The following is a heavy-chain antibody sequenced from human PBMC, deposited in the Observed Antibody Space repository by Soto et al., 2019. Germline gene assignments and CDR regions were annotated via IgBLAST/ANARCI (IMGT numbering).Heavy chain of an antibody. J-gene: IGHJ4*02. CDR1: GGTLNNYA. D-gene: IGHD3-3*01. CDR3: ATDSNYDVSNSF. Sequence: SVKVSCKASGGTLNNYAINWVRQAPGQGLEWMGGIPPVSAPPDYAQKFQGRVSITADHSTSTVYMELSRLKSDDTAVYFCATDSNYDVSNSFWGQGTLVTVSS. V-gene: IGHV1-69*13. CDR2: IPPVSAPP.